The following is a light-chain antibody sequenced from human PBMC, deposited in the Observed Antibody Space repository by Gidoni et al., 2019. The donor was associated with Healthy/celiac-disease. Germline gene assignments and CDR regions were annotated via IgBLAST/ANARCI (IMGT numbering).Light chain of an antibody. J-gene: IGKJ3*01. CDR2: GAS. Sequence: IVMTQSPATLSVSPGERATLSCRASQSVSSNLAWYQQKPGQAPRLLIYGASTRATGIPARFSGSGSGTEFTLTISSLQSEDSAVYYCQQYNNWPPVTFGPGTKVDIK. V-gene: IGKV3-15*01. CDR1: QSVSSN. CDR3: QQYNNWPPVT.